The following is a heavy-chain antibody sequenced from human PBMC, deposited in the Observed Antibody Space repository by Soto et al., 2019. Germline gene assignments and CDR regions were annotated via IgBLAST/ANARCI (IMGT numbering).Heavy chain of an antibody. CDR2: IIPVFQTA. CDR1: GGLFSSYP. D-gene: IGHD3-22*01. V-gene: IGHV1-69*01. Sequence: QEQLVQSGAEVKKPGSSVKVSCKASGGLFSSYPISWVRQVPGQGLEWMGGIIPVFQTAYYTQRVQGRVKITADESTNTAYMELSSLRSKDTAIYYCARGGSGYTWFNEFWGQGTLFNVSS. CDR3: ARGGSGYTWFNEF. J-gene: IGHJ4*02.